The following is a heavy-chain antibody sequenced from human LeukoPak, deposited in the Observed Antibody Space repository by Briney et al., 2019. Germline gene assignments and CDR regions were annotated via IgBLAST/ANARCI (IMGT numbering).Heavy chain of an antibody. CDR1: GVTFRSYW. D-gene: IGHD6-13*01. CDR2: INQDGSEK. J-gene: IGHJ4*02. CDR3: ARGTIGAPGTDY. Sequence: QPGGSLRLSCAASGVTFRSYWMTWVRQVPGKGLEGVANINQDGSEKNYVDSVKGRFTISRDNATTSLYLQMNSLRAEDTAVYYCARGTIGAPGTDYWGQGTLVTVSS. V-gene: IGHV3-7*01.